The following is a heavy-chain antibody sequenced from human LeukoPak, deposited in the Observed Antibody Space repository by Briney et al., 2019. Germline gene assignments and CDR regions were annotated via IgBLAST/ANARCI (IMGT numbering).Heavy chain of an antibody. CDR2: ISESGDVT. CDR1: GFTFSSYP. CDR3: ARDSSHYLGSSDY. V-gene: IGHV3-23*01. Sequence: PGGSLRLSCVVSGFTFSSYPMSWVRQAPGKGLEWVSVISESGDVTHYADSMKGRFTISRGNTKNTLSLQMNSLRAEDTAIYYCARDSSHYLGSSDYWGQGTLVTVSS. D-gene: IGHD6-6*01. J-gene: IGHJ4*02.